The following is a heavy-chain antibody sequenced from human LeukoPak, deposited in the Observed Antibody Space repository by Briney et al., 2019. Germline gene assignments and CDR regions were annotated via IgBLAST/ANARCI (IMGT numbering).Heavy chain of an antibody. CDR1: GYTFNNHY. D-gene: IGHD6-19*01. V-gene: IGHV1-46*02. Sequence: ASVKVSCKASGYTFNNHYMYWVRQAPGQGLEWMGVINPSGGSTSYAQKFQGRVTMTRDTSTRTVYMEVNSLRSEGTAVYYCARQGTYSSAIGMGYWGQGTLVTVSS. CDR3: ARQGTYSSAIGMGY. CDR2: INPSGGST. J-gene: IGHJ4*02.